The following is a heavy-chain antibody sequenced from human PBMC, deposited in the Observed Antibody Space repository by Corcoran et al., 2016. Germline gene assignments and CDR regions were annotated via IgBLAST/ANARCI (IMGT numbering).Heavy chain of an antibody. CDR2: INSKTDGGTT. J-gene: IGHJ6*02. V-gene: IGHV3-15*07. CDR1: GFPFSNAW. D-gene: IGHD3-10*01. CDR3: TTPRPITRVRGFTMGMDV. Sequence: EVQLVETGGGLVKPGGSLRISCAASGFPFSNAWMNWVRQAPGKGLEWVGRINSKTDGGTTDYAAPVKGRFTISRDDSKNTLYLQMNSLKTEEPAVYYCTTPRPITRVRGFTMGMDVWGQETTVTVSS.